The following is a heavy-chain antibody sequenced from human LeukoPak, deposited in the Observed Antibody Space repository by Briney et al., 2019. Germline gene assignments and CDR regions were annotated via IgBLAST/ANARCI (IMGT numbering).Heavy chain of an antibody. CDR2: IYPDDSDI. CDR3: ARRKSSANYYVEAFNI. J-gene: IGHJ3*02. CDR1: GYRFSTYW. V-gene: IGHV5-51*01. Sequence: GESLKISCEGSGYRFSTYWIGWVRQMPGKGLERMGIIYPDDSDIKYSPSFQGQVTISVDVSINTAYLHWSSLKASDTAMYYCARRKSSANYYVEAFNIWGQGTMVTVSS. D-gene: IGHD1-26*01.